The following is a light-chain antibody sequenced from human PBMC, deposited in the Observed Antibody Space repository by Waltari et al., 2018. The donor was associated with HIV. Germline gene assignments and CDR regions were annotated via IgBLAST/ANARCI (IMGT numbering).Light chain of an antibody. J-gene: IGKJ3*01. Sequence: DILMTQSPPSLSASVGGPVTITCLASQDIGNHLSWDRQKSGRAPELLIYGASFLESGVPSKFSGRGSGTTFIFTINSLQPEDSATYYCQQFTSLPITFGPGTTVDIK. CDR1: QDIGNH. CDR3: QQFTSLPIT. V-gene: IGKV1-33*01. CDR2: GAS.